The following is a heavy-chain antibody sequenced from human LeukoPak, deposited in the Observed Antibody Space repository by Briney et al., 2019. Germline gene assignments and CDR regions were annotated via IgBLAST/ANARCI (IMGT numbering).Heavy chain of an antibody. Sequence: GASVKVSCKASGYTFTSYGISWVRQAPGQGLEWMGWISAYNGNTNYAQKFQGRVTMTRDMSTSTDYMELSSLRSEDTAIYYSVGDNAWWFDPWGQGTLVTVSS. CDR3: VGDNAWWFDP. D-gene: IGHD2-8*01. J-gene: IGHJ5*02. CDR1: GYTFTSYG. CDR2: ISAYNGNT. V-gene: IGHV1-18*01.